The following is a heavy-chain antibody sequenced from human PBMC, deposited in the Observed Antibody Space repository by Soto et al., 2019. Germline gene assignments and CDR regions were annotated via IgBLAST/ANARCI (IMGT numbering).Heavy chain of an antibody. V-gene: IGHV1-58*01. CDR3: AAGYCSGGSCYSSDY. J-gene: IGHJ4*02. CDR2: IVVGSGNT. CDR1: GFTFTSSA. Sequence: QMQLVQSGPEVKKPGTSVKVSCKASGFTFTSSAVQWVRQARGQRLEWIGWIVVGSGNTNYAQKFQERVTITRDMSTSTAYMELSSLRSEDTAVYYCAAGYCSGGSCYSSDYWGQGPLVTVSS. D-gene: IGHD2-15*01.